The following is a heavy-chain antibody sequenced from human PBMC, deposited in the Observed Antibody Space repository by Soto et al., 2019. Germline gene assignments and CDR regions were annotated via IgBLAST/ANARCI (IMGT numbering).Heavy chain of an antibody. CDR3: AKDDAQLGATGDY. J-gene: IGHJ4*02. Sequence: EVQLLESGGGSVQPGGSLRLSCAASGFAFSSYAMSWVRQAPGKGLEWVSTVSGSGANTYYADSVKGRFTISRDKPKNTIYVQAGGLRVEDWDVYYCAKDDAQLGATGDYWGQGTPVTVS. CDR1: GFAFSSYA. D-gene: IGHD1-26*01. CDR2: VSGSGANT. V-gene: IGHV3-23*01.